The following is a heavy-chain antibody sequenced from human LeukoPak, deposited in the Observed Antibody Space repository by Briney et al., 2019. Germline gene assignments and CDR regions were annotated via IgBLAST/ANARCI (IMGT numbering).Heavy chain of an antibody. D-gene: IGHD6-25*01. J-gene: IGHJ5*02. Sequence: PSQTLSLTCTVSGGSISSGGYYWSWIRQHPGKGLEWIGYIYYSGSTYYNPSLKSRVTISVDTSKNQFSLKLSSVTAADTAVYSCAREGGDPRWLDPWGQGTLVTVSS. CDR1: GGSISSGGYY. V-gene: IGHV4-31*03. CDR3: AREGGDPRWLDP. CDR2: IYYSGST.